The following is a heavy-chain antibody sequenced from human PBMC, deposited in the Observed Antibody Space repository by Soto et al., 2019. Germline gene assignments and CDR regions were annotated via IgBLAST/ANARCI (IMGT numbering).Heavy chain of an antibody. CDR1: GFTFGDNL. CDR2: INPDNGNK. D-gene: IGHD2-8*02. J-gene: IGHJ3*01. CDR3: ARDILSVDPRATDALDV. V-gene: IGHV1-3*01. Sequence: QVQLVQSWAEVRKPGASVNISCWASGFTFGDNLINWVRQVPGQSREWMGWINPDNGNKKYSQTFQGRVTISRHSSASIAYVEVPDLTSDDTAVYYCARDILSVDPRATDALDVWGQGTMVTVS.